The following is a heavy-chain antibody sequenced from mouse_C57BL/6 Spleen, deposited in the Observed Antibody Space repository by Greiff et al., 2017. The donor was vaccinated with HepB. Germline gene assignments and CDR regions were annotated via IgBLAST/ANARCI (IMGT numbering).Heavy chain of an antibody. D-gene: IGHD1-1*01. Sequence: VQLQQSGPELVKPGASVKISCKASGYAFSSSWMNWVKQRPGKGLEWIGRIYPGDGDTNYNGKFKGKATLTADKSSSTAYMQLSSLTSEDSAFYFCARATTVVANFDVWGTGTTVTVSS. J-gene: IGHJ1*03. CDR1: GYAFSSSW. CDR3: ARATTVVANFDV. V-gene: IGHV1-82*01. CDR2: IYPGDGDT.